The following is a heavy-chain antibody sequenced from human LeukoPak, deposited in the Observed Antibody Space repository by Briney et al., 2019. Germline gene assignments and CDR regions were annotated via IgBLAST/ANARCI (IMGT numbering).Heavy chain of an antibody. Sequence: SETLSLTCTVSGGSISSSSYFWAWIRQPPGKGLEWIGSIYYSGSTYYNPSLNSRVTISVDTSKNQFSLKLSSVTAADTAVYYCASLTPPKYYYDSSGYYFRDYWGQGTLVTVSS. CDR3: ASLTPPKYYYDSSGYYFRDY. CDR1: GGSISSSSYF. D-gene: IGHD3-22*01. J-gene: IGHJ4*02. CDR2: IYYSGST. V-gene: IGHV4-39*07.